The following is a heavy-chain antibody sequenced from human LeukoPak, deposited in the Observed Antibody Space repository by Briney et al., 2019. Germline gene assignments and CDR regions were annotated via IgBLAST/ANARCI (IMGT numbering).Heavy chain of an antibody. V-gene: IGHV3-11*01. Sequence: GSLRLSCAASGFTFSDYYMSWIRQAPGKGLEWVSCISSSGSTIYYADSVKGRITISRDNAKNSLYLQMNSLRAEDTAVYYCARASTGLYSSGWYLANWGQGTLVTVSS. D-gene: IGHD6-19*01. J-gene: IGHJ4*02. CDR2: ISSSGSTI. CDR1: GFTFSDYY. CDR3: ARASTGLYSSGWYLAN.